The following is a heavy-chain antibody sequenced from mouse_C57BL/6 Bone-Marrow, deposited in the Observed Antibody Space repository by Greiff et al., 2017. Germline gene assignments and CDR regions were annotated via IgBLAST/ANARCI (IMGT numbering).Heavy chain of an antibody. CDR1: GFTFSSYG. CDR2: ISSGGSYT. CDR3: ARRDWSYYVDY. J-gene: IGHJ2*01. V-gene: IGHV5-6*01. D-gene: IGHD3-3*01. Sequence: EVQLQESGGDLVKPGGSLKLSCAASGFTFSSYGMSWVRQTPDKRLEWVATISSGGSYTYYPDSVKGRFTISRDNAKNTLYLQMSSLKSEDTAMYYCARRDWSYYVDYWGQGTTLTVSS.